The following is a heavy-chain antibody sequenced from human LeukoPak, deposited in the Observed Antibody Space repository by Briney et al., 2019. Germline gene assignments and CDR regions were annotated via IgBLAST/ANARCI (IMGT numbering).Heavy chain of an antibody. CDR2: ISGSGGST. CDR1: GFTFSSYA. J-gene: IGHJ4*02. Sequence: AGGSLRLSRAASGFTFSSYAMSWVRQAPGKGLEWVSAISGSGGSTYYADSVKGRFTISRDNSKNTLYLQMNSLRAEDTAVYYCARESHYDFWSGYYEGCYFDYWGQGTLVTVSS. V-gene: IGHV3-23*01. CDR3: ARESHYDFWSGYYEGCYFDY. D-gene: IGHD3-3*01.